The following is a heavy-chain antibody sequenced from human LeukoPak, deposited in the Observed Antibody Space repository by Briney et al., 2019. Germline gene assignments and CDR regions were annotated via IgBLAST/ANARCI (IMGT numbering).Heavy chain of an antibody. D-gene: IGHD2-2*01. CDR1: GYTFTSYY. CDR3: ARVGGLGYCSSTSCYGGY. CDR2: INPNSGGT. V-gene: IGHV1-2*02. Sequence: ASVKVSRKASGYTFTSYYMHWVRQAPGQGLEWMGWINPNSGGTNYAQKFQGRVTMTRDTSISTAYMELSRLRSDDTAVYYCARVGGLGYCSSTSCYGGYWGQGTLVTVSS. J-gene: IGHJ4*02.